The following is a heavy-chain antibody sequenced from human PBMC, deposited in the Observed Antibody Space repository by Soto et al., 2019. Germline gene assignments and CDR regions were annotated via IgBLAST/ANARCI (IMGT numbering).Heavy chain of an antibody. J-gene: IGHJ5*02. CDR3: VRDGSGNLYLNWFDP. CDR1: GFTLSSYS. Sequence: GGSLRLSCAASGFTLSSYSMNWVRQAPGKGLEWISYISSHSSTLYYADSVKGRFTTSRDNAGKSLYLQMNSLRDEDTAVYYCVRDGSGNLYLNWFDPWGQGTLVTVSS. V-gene: IGHV3-48*02. CDR2: ISSHSSTL. D-gene: IGHD6-19*01.